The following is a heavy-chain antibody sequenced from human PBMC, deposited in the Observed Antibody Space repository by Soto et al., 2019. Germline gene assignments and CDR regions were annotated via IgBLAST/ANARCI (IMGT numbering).Heavy chain of an antibody. CDR1: GGSISSYY. CDR3: ARGDPLLWFGEKVYYGMDV. J-gene: IGHJ6*02. Sequence: PSETLSLTCTVSGGSISSYYWSWIRQPPGKGLEWIGYIYYSGSTNYNPSLKSRVTISVDTSKNRFSLKLSSVTAADTAVYYCARGDPLLWFGEKVYYGMDVWGQGTTVNVSS. D-gene: IGHD3-10*01. CDR2: IYYSGST. V-gene: IGHV4-59*01.